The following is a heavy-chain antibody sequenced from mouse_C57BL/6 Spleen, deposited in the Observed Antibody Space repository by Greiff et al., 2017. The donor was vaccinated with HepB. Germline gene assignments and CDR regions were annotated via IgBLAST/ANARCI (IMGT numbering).Heavy chain of an antibody. D-gene: IGHD2-5*01. J-gene: IGHJ3*01. CDR2: IDPEDGDT. CDR1: GFNIKDYY. V-gene: IGHV14-1*01. Sequence: EVKLMESGAELVRPGASVKLSCIASGFNIKDYYMHWVKQRPEQGLEWIGRIDPEDGDTEYAPKFQGKATMTADTSSNTAYLQLSSLTSKDTAVYYCTHSNYRAWFAYWGQGTLVTVSA. CDR3: THSNYRAWFAY.